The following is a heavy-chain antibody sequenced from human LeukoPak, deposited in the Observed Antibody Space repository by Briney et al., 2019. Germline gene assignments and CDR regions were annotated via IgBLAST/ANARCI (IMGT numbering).Heavy chain of an antibody. CDR2: IYYSGST. J-gene: IGHJ4*02. D-gene: IGHD5-12*01. CDR1: GRSNHSGGYY. CDR3: AGYQRGATIFYH. Sequence: SETLSLTCSVSGRSNHSGGYYWSWIRQHPGKGLEWIGYIYYSGSTYYNPSLKSRVTISVDTSKNQFSLKLSSVTAADTAVYYCAGYQRGATIFYHWGQGTLVTVSS. V-gene: IGHV4-31*03.